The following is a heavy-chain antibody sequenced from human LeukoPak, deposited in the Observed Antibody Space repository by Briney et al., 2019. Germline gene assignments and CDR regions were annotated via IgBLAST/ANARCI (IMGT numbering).Heavy chain of an antibody. D-gene: IGHD2-15*01. CDR3: ARGDCYSGGCSRLWYFDL. CDR2: MSYSGST. V-gene: IGHV4-59*01. J-gene: IGHJ2*01. Sequence: PSETLSLTCTVSGGSITSYYWSWIRQPPGKGLEWIGYMSYSGSTNYSPSLNSRVTISLDTSKNQFSLRLSSVTAADTAVYYCARGDCYSGGCSRLWYFDLWGRGTLVTVSS. CDR1: GGSITSYY.